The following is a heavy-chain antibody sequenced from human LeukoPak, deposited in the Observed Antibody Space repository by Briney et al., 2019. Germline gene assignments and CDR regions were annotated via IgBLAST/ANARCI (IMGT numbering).Heavy chain of an antibody. D-gene: IGHD5-12*01. CDR1: GSTFTDDY. V-gene: IGHV1-2*02. CDR3: ARDPSEDIVAYFDY. J-gene: IGHJ4*02. CDR2: INPTGDGT. Sequence: ASVKVSCKASGSTFTDDYIHWMRQAPGQGLEWMGSINPTGDGTHYAQKFQGRITMTRDASITTAYMQLSSLRSDDTAVYFCARDPSEDIVAYFDYWGQGTLVTVSS.